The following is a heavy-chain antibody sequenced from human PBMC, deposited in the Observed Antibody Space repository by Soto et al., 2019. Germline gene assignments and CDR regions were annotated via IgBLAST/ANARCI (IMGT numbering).Heavy chain of an antibody. Sequence: QVQLVQSGAEVKKPGASVKVSCKASGYTFTGYYMHWVRQAPGQGLEWMGWINPNSGGTNYAQKFQGVATMTRDTSIGTAYMVLSSLRSDDTAVYYCARTHRYYDLWSGYIVFDYWGQGTLVTVSS. D-gene: IGHD3-3*01. V-gene: IGHV1-2*02. J-gene: IGHJ4*02. CDR3: ARTHRYYDLWSGYIVFDY. CDR2: INPNSGGT. CDR1: GYTFTGYY.